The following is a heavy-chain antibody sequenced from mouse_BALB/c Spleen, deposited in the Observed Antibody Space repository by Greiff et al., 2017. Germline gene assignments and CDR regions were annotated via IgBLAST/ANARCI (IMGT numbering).Heavy chain of an antibody. CDR3: ARRRDYDYYFDY. J-gene: IGHJ2*01. CDR1: GFNIKDTY. D-gene: IGHD2-4*01. Sequence: EVKLVESGAELVKPGASVKLSCTASGFNIKDTYMHWVKQRPEQGLEWIGRIDPANGNTKYDPKFQGKATITADTSSNTAYLQLSSLTSEDTAVYYCARRRDYDYYFDYWGQGTTLTVSS. CDR2: IDPANGNT. V-gene: IGHV14-3*02.